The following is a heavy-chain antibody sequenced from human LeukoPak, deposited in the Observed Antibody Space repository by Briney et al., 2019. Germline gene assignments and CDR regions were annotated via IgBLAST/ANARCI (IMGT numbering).Heavy chain of an antibody. CDR1: GYSISSGYY. CDR3: ARQGDYYDSSGYYYVDY. J-gene: IGHJ4*02. Sequence: SETLSLTCAVSGYSISSGYYWGWIRQPPGKGLEWIGSIYHSGSTYYNPSLKSRVTISVDTSKNQFSLKLSSVTAADTAVYYCARQGDYYDSSGYYYVDYWGQGTLVTVSS. D-gene: IGHD3-22*01. CDR2: IYHSGST. V-gene: IGHV4-38-2*01.